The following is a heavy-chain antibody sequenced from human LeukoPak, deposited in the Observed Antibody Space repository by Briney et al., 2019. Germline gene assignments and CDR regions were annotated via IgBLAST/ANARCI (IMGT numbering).Heavy chain of an antibody. CDR2: INVDGSMP. V-gene: IGHV3-74*01. CDR1: GFTFSNYW. Sequence: GGSLRLSCAASGFTFSNYWMHWVRQAPGKGLVWVSCINVDGSMPTYADSVKGRFTISRDNAKNSLYLQMNSLRAEDTAVYYCARQIVGAQVVWGQGTLVTVSS. CDR3: ARQIVGAQVV. J-gene: IGHJ4*02. D-gene: IGHD1-26*01.